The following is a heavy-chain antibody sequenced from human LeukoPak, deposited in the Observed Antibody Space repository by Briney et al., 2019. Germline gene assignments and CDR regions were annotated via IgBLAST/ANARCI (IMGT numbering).Heavy chain of an antibody. CDR2: ISYDGNNK. J-gene: IGHJ4*02. CDR3: NTDIRPLDY. CDR1: GFTVSNCA. V-gene: IGHV3-30*04. Sequence: PGKSLRLSRAPSGFTVSNCAIHWVRQAPGKGLEWVAAISYDGNNKYYADSVKGRFTISRDNSKNTLFLQIHSLRAEDTALYYCNTDIRPLDYWGQGTLVTVSS. D-gene: IGHD3-9*01.